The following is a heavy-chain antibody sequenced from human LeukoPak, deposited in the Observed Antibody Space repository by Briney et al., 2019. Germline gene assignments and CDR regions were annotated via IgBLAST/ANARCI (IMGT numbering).Heavy chain of an antibody. Sequence: PSETLSLTCTVSGGSISGYYWSWIRQSPGKGLEWIGYIYYSGTTNYNPSLMSRVTISVDTSKNQFSLRLSSVTAADTAVYYCARVLAVAGSSWYFELWGRGTLVTVSS. CDR2: IYYSGTT. D-gene: IGHD6-19*01. V-gene: IGHV4-59*01. J-gene: IGHJ2*01. CDR3: ARVLAVAGSSWYFEL. CDR1: GGSISGYY.